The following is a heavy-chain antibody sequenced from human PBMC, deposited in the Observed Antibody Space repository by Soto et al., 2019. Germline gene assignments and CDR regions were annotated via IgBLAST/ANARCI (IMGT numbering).Heavy chain of an antibody. D-gene: IGHD3-10*01. Sequence: LSLTCTVSGGSISSGDYYWSWIRQPPGKGLEWIGYIYYSGSTYYNPSLKSRVTISVDTSKNQFSLKLSSVTAADTAVYYCAREVGYGSGSYEVWGQGTLVTVSS. CDR1: GGSISSGDYY. CDR2: IYYSGST. V-gene: IGHV4-30-4*01. J-gene: IGHJ1*01. CDR3: AREVGYGSGSYEV.